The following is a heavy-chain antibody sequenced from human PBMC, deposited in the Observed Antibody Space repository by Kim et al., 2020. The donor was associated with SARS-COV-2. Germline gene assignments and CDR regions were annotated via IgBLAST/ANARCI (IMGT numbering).Heavy chain of an antibody. CDR3: ARVIWGSYRYTDS. V-gene: IGHV7-4-1*02. J-gene: IGHJ4*02. D-gene: IGHD3-16*02. Sequence: YAQAVPGRFVFSVDTSVSTTYLQISSLKAEDTALYYCARVIWGSYRYTDSWGQGTLVTVSS.